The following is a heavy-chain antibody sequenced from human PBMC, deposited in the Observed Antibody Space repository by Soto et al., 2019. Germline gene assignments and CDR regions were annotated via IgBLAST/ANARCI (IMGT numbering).Heavy chain of an antibody. D-gene: IGHD6-19*01. J-gene: IGHJ1*01. CDR2: ISGSGDST. Sequence: GGSLRLSCAASGFTFSSYSMSWVRQAPGRGLEWVSGISGSGDSTYYADSVKGRFTISRDNSKNTLYLQMNSLRAEDTAVYYCAKGVPGIAVAGTGYFQHWGQGTLVTVS. CDR3: AKGVPGIAVAGTGYFQH. V-gene: IGHV3-23*01. CDR1: GFTFSSYS.